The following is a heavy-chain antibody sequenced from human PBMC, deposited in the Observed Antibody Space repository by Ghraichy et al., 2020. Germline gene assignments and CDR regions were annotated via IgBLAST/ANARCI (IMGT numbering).Heavy chain of an antibody. CDR2: IYYSGST. J-gene: IGHJ4*02. D-gene: IGHD3-22*01. CDR1: GGSISSGGYY. V-gene: IGHV4-31*03. CDR3: ARARDYYDSSGYIDY. Sequence: SETLSLTCTVSGGSISSGGYYWSWIRQHPGKGLEWIGYIYYSGSTYYNPSLKSRVTISVDTSKNQFSLKLSSVTAADTAVYYCARARDYYDSSGYIDYWGQGTLVTVSS.